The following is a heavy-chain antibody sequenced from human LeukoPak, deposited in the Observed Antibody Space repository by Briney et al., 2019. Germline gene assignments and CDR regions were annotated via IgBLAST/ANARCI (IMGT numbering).Heavy chain of an antibody. D-gene: IGHD3-22*01. CDR1: GGSFSGYY. J-gene: IGHJ4*02. Sequence: SETLSLTCAVYGGSFSGYYWSWIRQPPGKGLEWIGEISHSGSTTYNPSLRSRVTISGDTSKKQFSLKLSSVTAADAAVYYCVTYYYGSSAPKRNYWGQGILVTVSS. CDR2: ISHSGST. V-gene: IGHV4-34*01. CDR3: VTYYYGSSAPKRNY.